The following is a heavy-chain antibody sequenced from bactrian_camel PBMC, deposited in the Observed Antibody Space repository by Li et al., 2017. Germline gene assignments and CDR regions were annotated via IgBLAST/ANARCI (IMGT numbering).Heavy chain of an antibody. D-gene: IGHD7*01. V-gene: IGHV3S53*01. CDR2: IDSDGRT. J-gene: IGHJ7*01. CDR1: GYRYSTYC. Sequence: HVQLVESGGGSVQAGESLRLSCVVSGYRYSTYCMGWFRQVPGNEREPLASIDSDGRTSVADSVKGRFTISLDKAEKRVFLQMNSLKPEDSAIYYCAAARQASAVATDLRECAGEGMDYWGRGTQVTVS.